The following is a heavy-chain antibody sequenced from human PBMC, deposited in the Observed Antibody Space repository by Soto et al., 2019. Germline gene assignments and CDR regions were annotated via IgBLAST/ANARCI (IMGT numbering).Heavy chain of an antibody. CDR3: ARGGKDSNGYSYY. D-gene: IGHD3-22*01. CDR2: MSYGGST. CDR1: GGSISGFY. V-gene: IGHV4-59*01. Sequence: QVQLQESGPGLVKASETLSLICTVSGGSISGFYWSWIRQTPGKGLEWMGYMSYGGSTNYNPSLKSRVLISIDTSKGQFSRKLSSVTVADTAVYYCARGGKDSNGYSYYWGQGTLVTVSS. J-gene: IGHJ4*02.